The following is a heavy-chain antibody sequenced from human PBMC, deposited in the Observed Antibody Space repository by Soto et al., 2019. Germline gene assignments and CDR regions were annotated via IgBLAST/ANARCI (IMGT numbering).Heavy chain of an antibody. CDR3: ARYYNVFWYFDH. Sequence: SETLSLSCTVSGASISRYYWSWIRAPPGKGLEWIGYIYYSGSTNYNPSLKSRVTISVDTSKNQFSLKLTSVTAADTAVYYCARYYNVFWYFDHWGQGALVTVSS. V-gene: IGHV4-59*01. CDR2: IYYSGST. D-gene: IGHD3-10*01. CDR1: GASISRYY. J-gene: IGHJ4*02.